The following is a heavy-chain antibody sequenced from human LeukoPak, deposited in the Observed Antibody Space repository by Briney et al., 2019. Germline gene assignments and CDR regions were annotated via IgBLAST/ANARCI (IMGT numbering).Heavy chain of an antibody. CDR3: AKGVAVAERSYYFDY. Sequence: PGGSLRLSCAASGFTFSSYAMNWVRQAPGKGLEWVSIISYSGGSTYYADSVKGRFTISRDNSKNTLYLQMNSLRAEDTAVYYRAKGVAVAERSYYFDYWGQGTLVTISS. V-gene: IGHV3-23*01. CDR2: ISYSGGST. J-gene: IGHJ4*02. D-gene: IGHD6-19*01. CDR1: GFTFSSYA.